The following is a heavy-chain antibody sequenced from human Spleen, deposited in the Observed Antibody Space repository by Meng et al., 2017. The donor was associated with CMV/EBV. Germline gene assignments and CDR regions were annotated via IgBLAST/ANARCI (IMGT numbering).Heavy chain of an antibody. D-gene: IGHD2-15*01. Sequence: ASVKVSCKAYGYTFTHYYIHWVRQAPGQGLEWMGYINPISGDTNYAQKFQGRITVTRDASISTGYMELHRLRSDDTAVYSRARSDMVGATYQYYHGMDVWGQGTTVTVSS. V-gene: IGHV1-2*02. CDR1: GYTFTHYY. CDR3: ARSDMVGATYQYYHGMDV. J-gene: IGHJ6*02. CDR2: INPISGDT.